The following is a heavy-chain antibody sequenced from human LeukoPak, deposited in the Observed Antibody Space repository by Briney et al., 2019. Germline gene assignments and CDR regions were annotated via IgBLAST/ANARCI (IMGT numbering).Heavy chain of an antibody. D-gene: IGHD5-18*01. CDR1: GGSFSGYY. CDR3: ARGRIQLWLNY. Sequence: SETLSLTCAVYGGSFSGYYWSWIRQPPGKGLEWIGEINHSGSTNYNPSLKSRVTISVDTSKNQFSLKLSSVTAADMAVYYCARGRIQLWLNYWGQGTLVTVSS. J-gene: IGHJ4*02. CDR2: INHSGST. V-gene: IGHV4-34*01.